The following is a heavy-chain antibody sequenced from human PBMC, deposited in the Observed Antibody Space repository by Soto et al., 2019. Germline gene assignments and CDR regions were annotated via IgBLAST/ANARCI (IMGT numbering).Heavy chain of an antibody. CDR2: ISTGSATI. CDR3: ARDSASYSSSSGSYWYFDL. V-gene: IGHV3-48*02. CDR1: GVTFSSYG. D-gene: IGHD6-6*01. J-gene: IGHJ2*01. Sequence: WGSLRLSCAASGVTFSSYGMNWFRQTQGKGLEWVSYISTGSATIYYAESVKGRLTTSRDNAKNSLYLQMDSLRDEDTAVYFCARDSASYSSSSGSYWYFDLWGRGTLVTVSS.